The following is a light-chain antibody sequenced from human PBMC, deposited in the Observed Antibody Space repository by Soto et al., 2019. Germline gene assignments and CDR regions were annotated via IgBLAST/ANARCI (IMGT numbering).Light chain of an antibody. CDR1: QSVSSY. CDR2: DAS. J-gene: IGKJ5*01. V-gene: IGKV3-11*01. Sequence: EIVLTQSPATLSLSPGERATLSCRASQSVSSYLAWYQQKPGQAPRLLIYDASNRPTGIPARFSASASGTDFTLSISSLVPEDSAVCYWPQRGNWITFGPGTRLEI. CDR3: PQRGNWIT.